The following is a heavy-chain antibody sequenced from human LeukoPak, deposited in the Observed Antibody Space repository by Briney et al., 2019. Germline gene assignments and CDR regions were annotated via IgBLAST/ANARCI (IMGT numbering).Heavy chain of an antibody. D-gene: IGHD3-10*01. CDR3: VKGGSGSYYDY. Sequence: GGSLRLSCAASGFTFSSYEMNWVRQAPGKGLEYVSAISSNGGSTYYADSVKGRFTISRDNSKNTLYLQMSSLRAEDTAVYYCVKGGSGSYYDYWGQGTLVTVSS. CDR1: GFTFSSYE. J-gene: IGHJ4*02. V-gene: IGHV3-64D*06. CDR2: ISSNGGST.